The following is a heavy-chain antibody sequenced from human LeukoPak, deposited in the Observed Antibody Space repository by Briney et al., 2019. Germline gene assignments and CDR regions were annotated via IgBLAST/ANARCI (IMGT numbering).Heavy chain of an antibody. CDR1: GFTFDDYA. CDR3: AKDRRYSSGWYGSWYFDL. Sequence: GGSLRLSCAASGFTFDDYAMHWVRQAPGKGLEWVSGISWNSGSIGYADSVKGRFTISRDNAKNSLYLQMNSLRAEDTAVYYCAKDRRYSSGWYGSWYFDLWGRGTLVTVTS. CDR2: ISWNSGSI. J-gene: IGHJ2*01. D-gene: IGHD6-19*01. V-gene: IGHV3-9*01.